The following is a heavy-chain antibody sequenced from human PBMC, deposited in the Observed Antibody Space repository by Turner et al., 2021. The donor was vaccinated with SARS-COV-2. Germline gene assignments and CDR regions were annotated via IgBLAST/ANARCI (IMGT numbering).Heavy chain of an antibody. CDR2: INPNSGGT. CDR3: AVLEMATITDAFDI. Sequence: QVQLVQSGAEVKKHGASVKVSCTASGYTFTGYYMHWVRQAPGQGLEWMGWINPNSGGTNYAQKFQGRVTMTRDTSISTAYMELSRLRSDDTAVYYCAVLEMATITDAFDIWGQGTMVTVSS. V-gene: IGHV1-2*02. J-gene: IGHJ3*02. D-gene: IGHD5-12*01. CDR1: GYTFTGYY.